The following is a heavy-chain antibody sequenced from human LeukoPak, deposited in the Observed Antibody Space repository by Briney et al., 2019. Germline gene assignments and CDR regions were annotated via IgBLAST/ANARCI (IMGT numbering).Heavy chain of an antibody. V-gene: IGHV4-59*01. J-gene: IGHJ5*02. Sequence: PSETLSLTCTVSGGSISSYYWSWIRQPPGKGLEWIGYIYYTGRTNYNPSLKSRVTISVDTSKNQYSLKLSSVTAADTAVYYCATLTGYSSESWFDPWGQGILVTVSS. D-gene: IGHD3-9*01. CDR1: GGSISSYY. CDR2: IYYTGRT. CDR3: ATLTGYSSESWFDP.